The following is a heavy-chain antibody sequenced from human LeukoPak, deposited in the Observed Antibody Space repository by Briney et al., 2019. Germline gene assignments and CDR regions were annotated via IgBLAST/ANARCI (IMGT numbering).Heavy chain of an antibody. J-gene: IGHJ4*02. CDR3: ARDSHFQTSSGYSFDY. D-gene: IGHD3-22*01. CDR2: ISSGSITI. Sequence: GGSLRLSCAASGFTFSSYSMNWVRHAPGKGLEWVSYISSGSITIYYADSVKGRFTISRDNAKNSLYLQMNSLRDEDTAVYYCARDSHFQTSSGYSFDYWGQGTLVTVSS. V-gene: IGHV3-48*02. CDR1: GFTFSSYS.